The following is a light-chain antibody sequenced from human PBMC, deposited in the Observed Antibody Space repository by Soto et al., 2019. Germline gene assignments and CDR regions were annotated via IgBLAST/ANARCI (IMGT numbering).Light chain of an antibody. J-gene: IGLJ2*01. V-gene: IGLV3-21*04. CDR1: NIGSKS. CDR2: HDS. CDR3: HVWDSSSDHVV. Sequence: SYELTQPPSVSVAPGKTAKIPGGGNNIGSKSVHWYQQKPGQAPVLVIYHDSARPSGIPERFSGSNSGNTATLTISRVEAGDEADYYCHVWDSSSDHVVFGGGTKVTVL.